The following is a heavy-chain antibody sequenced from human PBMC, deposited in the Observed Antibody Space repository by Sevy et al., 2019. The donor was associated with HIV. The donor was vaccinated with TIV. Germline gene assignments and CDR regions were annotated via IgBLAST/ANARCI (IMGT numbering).Heavy chain of an antibody. J-gene: IGHJ4*02. CDR2: ISGSGGST. V-gene: IGHV3-23*01. CDR1: GFTFSSYA. CDR3: AKDSAPYGSGSVSAFDY. D-gene: IGHD3-10*01. Sequence: GGSLRLSCAASGFTFSSYAMSWVRQAPGKGLEWVSAISGSGGSTYYADSVKGRFTISRDNSKNTLYLQMNSLRAEDTAVYYCAKDSAPYGSGSVSAFDYWGQGTLVTVSS.